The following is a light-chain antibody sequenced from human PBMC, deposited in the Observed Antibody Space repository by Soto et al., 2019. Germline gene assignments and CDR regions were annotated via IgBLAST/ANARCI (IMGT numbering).Light chain of an antibody. V-gene: IGLV4-60*02. Sequence: QSVPTQSSSASASLGSSVKDTCTLSSGHSSYIIAWHQQQPGKAPRYLMKLEGSGSYNKGSGVPDRFSGSSSGADRYLTISNLQFEDEADYYCETWDSNTRVFGGATKLTVL. CDR1: SGHSSYI. J-gene: IGLJ3*02. CDR2: LEGSGSY. CDR3: ETWDSNTRV.